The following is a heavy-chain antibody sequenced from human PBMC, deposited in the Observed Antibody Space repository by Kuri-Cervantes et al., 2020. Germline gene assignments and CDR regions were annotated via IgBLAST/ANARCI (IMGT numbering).Heavy chain of an antibody. CDR3: ARVGAATVTSYYYYYGMDV. CDR2: ISAYNGNT. J-gene: IGHJ6*02. V-gene: IGHV1-18*01. Sequence: ATVNVSCKASGYTFTSYGISWVRQAPGQGLEWMGWISAYNGNTNYAQKLQGRVTMTTDTSTSTAYMELRSLRSDDTAVYYCARVGAATVTSYYYYYGMDVWGQGTTVTVSS. D-gene: IGHD4-17*01. CDR1: GYTFTSYG.